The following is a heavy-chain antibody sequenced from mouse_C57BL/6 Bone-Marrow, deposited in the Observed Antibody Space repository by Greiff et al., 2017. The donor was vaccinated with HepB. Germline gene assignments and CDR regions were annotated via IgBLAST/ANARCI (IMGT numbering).Heavy chain of an antibody. CDR2: IYPRSGNT. J-gene: IGHJ4*01. CDR1: GYTFTSYG. CDR3: ARTGIYYDSYYYAMDY. V-gene: IGHV1-81*01. Sequence: QVQLQQSGAELARPGASVKLSCKASGYTFTSYGISWVRQRTGQGLEWIGEIYPRSGNTYYNEKFKGKATLTADKSSSTAYMELRSLTSEDSAVYFCARTGIYYDSYYYAMDYWGQGTSVTVSS. D-gene: IGHD2-4*01.